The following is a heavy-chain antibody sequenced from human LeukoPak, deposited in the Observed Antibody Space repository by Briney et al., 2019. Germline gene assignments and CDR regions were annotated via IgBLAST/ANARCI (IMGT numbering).Heavy chain of an antibody. D-gene: IGHD4-17*01. CDR3: AKGGFDYGDYTRDAFDI. V-gene: IGHV3-53*01. CDR2: IYSAGAT. Sequence: GGSLRLSCAASGFTVSDNYMTWVRQAPGKGLEWVSSIYSAGATHYAESVKGRFTISRDNSKNTLYLQMNSLRAEDTAVYYCAKGGFDYGDYTRDAFDIWGQGTMVTVSS. CDR1: GFTVSDNY. J-gene: IGHJ3*02.